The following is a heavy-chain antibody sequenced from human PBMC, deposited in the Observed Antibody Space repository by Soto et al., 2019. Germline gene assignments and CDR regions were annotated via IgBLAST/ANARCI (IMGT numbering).Heavy chain of an antibody. CDR1: GGTFSSYA. CDR2: IIPIFGTA. Sequence: ASVKVSCKASGGTFSSYAISWVRQAPGQGLEWMGGIIPIFGTANYAQKFQGRVTITADESTSTAYMELSSLRSEDTAVYYCARGRYYDSSGYYEFDYWGQGTLVTVSS. CDR3: ARGRYYDSSGYYEFDY. D-gene: IGHD3-22*01. V-gene: IGHV1-69*13. J-gene: IGHJ4*02.